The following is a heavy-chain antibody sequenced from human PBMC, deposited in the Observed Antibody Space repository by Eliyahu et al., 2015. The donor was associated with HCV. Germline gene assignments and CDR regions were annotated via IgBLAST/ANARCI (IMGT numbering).Heavy chain of an antibody. CDR1: GFSFSSNS. CDR2: ISGTGSYI. J-gene: IGHJ4*02. CDR3: ARGSGDGNNSPFDY. V-gene: IGHV3-21*01. Sequence: APGFSFSSNSMDWVRQAPGKGLEWVSSISGTGSYIYYADSVKGRFTISRDNAMNSLDLQMNSLRAEDTAVYYCARGSGDGNNSPFDYWGQGTQVTVSS. D-gene: IGHD5-24*01.